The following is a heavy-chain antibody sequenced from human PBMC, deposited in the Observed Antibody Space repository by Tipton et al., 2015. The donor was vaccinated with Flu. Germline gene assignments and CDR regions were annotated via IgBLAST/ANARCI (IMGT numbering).Heavy chain of an antibody. J-gene: IGHJ4*02. V-gene: IGHV4-38-2*02. Sequence: TLSLTCPVSGYSISSGFYWGWIRQPPGKGLEWIGNIYHSGSTFYNPSLKSRVTISVDTSKNQFSLKLSSVTAADTAVYYCARGDGYNFDYWGQGTLVTVSS. CDR2: IYHSGST. CDR3: ARGDGYNFDY. D-gene: IGHD5-24*01. CDR1: GYSISSGFY.